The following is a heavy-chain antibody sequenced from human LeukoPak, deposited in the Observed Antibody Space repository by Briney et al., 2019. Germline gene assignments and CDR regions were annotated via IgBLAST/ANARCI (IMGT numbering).Heavy chain of an antibody. J-gene: IGHJ4*02. CDR2: ISYTGST. CDR3: ARGRVGSLPDY. CDR1: GGSINSDY. D-gene: IGHD1-26*01. V-gene: IGHV4-59*01. Sequence: SETLSLTCTVSGGSINSDYWSWIRQPPGKGLECIGYISYTGSTNYNPSLKSRVTISVDTSKNHVSLQLSSVTAVDTAVYYCARGRVGSLPDYWGLGTLVTVSS.